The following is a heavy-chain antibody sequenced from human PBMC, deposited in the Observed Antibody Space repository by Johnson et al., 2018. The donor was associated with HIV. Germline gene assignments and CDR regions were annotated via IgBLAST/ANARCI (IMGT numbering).Heavy chain of an antibody. CDR1: GFTFSSYW. CDR3: ATSQLALPPGVFDI. CDR2: IKQDGSEK. V-gene: IGHV3-7*01. Sequence: MQLVESGGGLVKPGGSLRLSCAASGFTFSSYWMSWVRQAPGKGLEWVANIKQDGSEKYYVDSVKGRFPISRANAKNSLYLQMNSLRAEDTAVYYCATSQLALPPGVFDIWGQGTMVTVSS. J-gene: IGHJ3*02. D-gene: IGHD6-6*01.